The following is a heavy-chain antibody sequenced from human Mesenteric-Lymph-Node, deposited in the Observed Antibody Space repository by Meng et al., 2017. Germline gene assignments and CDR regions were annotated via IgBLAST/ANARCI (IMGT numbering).Heavy chain of an antibody. V-gene: IGHV3-49*04. Sequence: GGSLRLSCEGSGFTISNYWMSWVRQAPGKGLEWVGFIRSKAYGGTTEYAASVKGRFTISRDDSKSIAYLQMNSLKTEDTAVYYCTRFGRYCSSTSCYIDYWGHGTLVTVSS. D-gene: IGHD2-2*02. CDR2: IRSKAYGGTT. CDR1: GFTISNYW. J-gene: IGHJ4*01. CDR3: TRFGRYCSSTSCYIDY.